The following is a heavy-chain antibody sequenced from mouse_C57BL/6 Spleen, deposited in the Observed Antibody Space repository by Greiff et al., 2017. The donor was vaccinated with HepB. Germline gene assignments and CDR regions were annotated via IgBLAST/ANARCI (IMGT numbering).Heavy chain of an antibody. D-gene: IGHD4-1*01. Sequence: QVQLQQSGAELVKPGASVKISCKASGYAFSSYWMNWVKQRPGKGLEWIGQIYPGDGDTNYNGKFKGKATLTADKSSSTAYMQLSSLTSEDSAVYFCARGETGTRDYFDYWGQGTTLTVSS. CDR3: ARGETGTRDYFDY. V-gene: IGHV1-80*01. CDR1: GYAFSSYW. CDR2: IYPGDGDT. J-gene: IGHJ2*01.